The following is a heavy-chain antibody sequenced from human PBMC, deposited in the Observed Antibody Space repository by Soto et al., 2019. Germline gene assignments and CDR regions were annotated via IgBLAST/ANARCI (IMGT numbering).Heavy chain of an antibody. CDR3: AKGGSGWYGYYYYGMDV. Sequence: QVQLVESGGGVVQPGRSLRLSCAASGFTFSSYGMHWVRQAPGKGLEWVAVISYDGSNKYYADSVKGRFTISRDNSKNTLYLQMNSLRAEDTAVYYCAKGGSGWYGYYYYGMDVWGQGTTVTVSS. CDR1: GFTFSSYG. J-gene: IGHJ6*02. V-gene: IGHV3-30*18. CDR2: ISYDGSNK. D-gene: IGHD6-19*01.